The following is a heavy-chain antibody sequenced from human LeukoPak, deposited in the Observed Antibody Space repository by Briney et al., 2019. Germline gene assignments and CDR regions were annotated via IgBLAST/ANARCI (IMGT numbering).Heavy chain of an antibody. Sequence: GGSLRLSYAASGFTFSSYSMNWVRQAPGKGLEWVSSISSGSSYIYYADSVKGRFTVSRDNAKHSLYLQMNSLRAEDTAVYYCVRDAKQYYDILTGYYNDAFDIWGQGTMVTVSS. CDR1: GFTFSSYS. J-gene: IGHJ3*02. D-gene: IGHD3-9*01. V-gene: IGHV3-21*01. CDR2: ISSGSSYI. CDR3: VRDAKQYYDILTGYYNDAFDI.